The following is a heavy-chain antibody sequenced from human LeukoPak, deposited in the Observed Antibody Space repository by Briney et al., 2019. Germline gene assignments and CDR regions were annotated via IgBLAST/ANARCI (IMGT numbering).Heavy chain of an antibody. J-gene: IGHJ4*02. CDR2: IYYSGST. CDR3: ASSLRGTSPYYFDY. D-gene: IGHD2-2*01. V-gene: IGHV4-31*03. Sequence: SETLSLTCTVSGVSISSGGYYWSWIRQHPGKGLEWIGYIYYSGSTYYNPSLKSRVTISVDTSKNQFSLKLSSVTAADTAVYYCASSLRGTSPYYFDYWGQGTLVTVSS. CDR1: GVSISSGGYY.